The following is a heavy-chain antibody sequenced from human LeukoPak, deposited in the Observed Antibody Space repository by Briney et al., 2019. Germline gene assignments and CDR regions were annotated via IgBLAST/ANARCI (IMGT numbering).Heavy chain of an antibody. CDR1: GFTFSSYG. D-gene: IGHD4-17*01. V-gene: IGHV3-30*18. J-gene: IGHJ4*02. Sequence: GGSLRLSCAASGFTFSSYGMHWVRQAPGKGLEWVAVISYDGSNKYYADSVKGRFTISRDNSKNTLYLQMNSLRAEDTAVYYCAKDGDYGDYGGYFDYWGQGTLVTVSS. CDR2: ISYDGSNK. CDR3: AKDGDYGDYGGYFDY.